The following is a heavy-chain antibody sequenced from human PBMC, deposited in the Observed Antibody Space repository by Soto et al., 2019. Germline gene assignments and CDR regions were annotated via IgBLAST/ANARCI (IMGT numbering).Heavy chain of an antibody. CDR2: IHNSGTT. CDR3: GRRNYYYRYLDV. Sequence: PSETLSLTCSVSGGSVRSSNDQWDWIRQPPGKGLEWIGTIHNSGTTNYNPSLESRMTMSVDTSKNQFSLRLRSVTAADTAVYYCGRRNYYYRYLDVWGKGTTVTVSS. J-gene: IGHJ6*03. CDR1: GGSVRSSNDQ. V-gene: IGHV4-39*01.